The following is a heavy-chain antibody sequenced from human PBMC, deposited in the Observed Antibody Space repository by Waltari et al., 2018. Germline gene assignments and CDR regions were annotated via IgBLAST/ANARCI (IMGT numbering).Heavy chain of an antibody. CDR2: IKPNSGGT. CDR3: ARGGPAIFGVLITKRFDY. CDR1: GYTFTDYY. J-gene: IGHJ4*02. V-gene: IGHV1-2*06. D-gene: IGHD3-3*01. Sequence: QVQLVQSGAEVKKPEASVKVSCKASGYTFTDYYMHWVRQAPGQGLEWMGRIKPNSGGTNYTQKFQGRVTMTRDTSISTAYMELSRLRSDDTAVYYCARGGPAIFGVLITKRFDYWGQGTLVTVSS.